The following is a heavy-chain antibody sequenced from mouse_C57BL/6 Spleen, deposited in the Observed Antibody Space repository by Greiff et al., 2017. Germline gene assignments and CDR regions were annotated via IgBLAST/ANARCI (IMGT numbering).Heavy chain of an antibody. J-gene: IGHJ2*01. D-gene: IGHD2-4*01. V-gene: IGHV1-50*01. Sequence: VQLQQPGAELVKPGASVKLSCKASGYTFTSYWMQWVKQRPGQGLEWIGEIDPSDSYTNYNQKFKGKATLTVDTSSSTAYMQLSSLTSEDSAVYYCARRRYDYGEDYWGQGTTLTVSS. CDR1: GYTFTSYW. CDR2: IDPSDSYT. CDR3: ARRRYDYGEDY.